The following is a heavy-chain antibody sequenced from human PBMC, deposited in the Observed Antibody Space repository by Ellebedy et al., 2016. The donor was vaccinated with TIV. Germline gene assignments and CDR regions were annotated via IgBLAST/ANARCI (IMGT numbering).Heavy chain of an antibody. D-gene: IGHD2-21*02. Sequence: GESLKISCAASEFIFSSYAMQWVRQAPGKGLEWVAIISNDGYDEYYADSVQGRFTISRDNSKNTLYLQMNSLRAEDTAVYYCAAAYCGGDCYGTYYYYYGMDVWGHGTTVTVSS. V-gene: IGHV3-30-3*01. CDR3: AAAYCGGDCYGTYYYYYGMDV. CDR2: ISNDGYDE. CDR1: EFIFSSYA. J-gene: IGHJ6*02.